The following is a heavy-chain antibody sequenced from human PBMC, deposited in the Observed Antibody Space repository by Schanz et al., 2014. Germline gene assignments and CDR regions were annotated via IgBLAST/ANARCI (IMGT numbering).Heavy chain of an antibody. V-gene: IGHV3-23*04. CDR3: ARGLIAAAGGAFDY. J-gene: IGHJ4*02. Sequence: EVQLVESGGGLVQPGGSLRLSCAASGFTFSSYGMHWVRQAPGKGLEWVSAINTGVNTYYADSVRGRFTMSRDNSKNTLYLQMNSLRAGDAAVYYCARGLIAAAGGAFDYWGQGTLVAVSA. CDR1: GFTFSSYG. D-gene: IGHD6-13*01. CDR2: INTGVNT.